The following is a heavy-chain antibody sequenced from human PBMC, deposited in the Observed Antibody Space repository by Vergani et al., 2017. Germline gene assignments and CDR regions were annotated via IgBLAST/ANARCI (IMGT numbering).Heavy chain of an antibody. Sequence: QVQVVQPGAEVKKSGASVKVSCKTSGYTFSNYYMHWVRQAPGQGLEWMGIINPSGGHTNYAQKFQGRVTMTRETSTSTVYMGLSSLRSEDTAIYYCARGDYGILTGYRYWGQGTLVTVSA. D-gene: IGHD3-9*01. CDR2: INPSGGHT. J-gene: IGHJ4*02. V-gene: IGHV1-46*03. CDR1: GYTFSNYY. CDR3: ARGDYGILTGYRY.